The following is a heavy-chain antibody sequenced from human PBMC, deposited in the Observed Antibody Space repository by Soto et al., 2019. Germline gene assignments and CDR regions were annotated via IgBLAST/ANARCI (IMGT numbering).Heavy chain of an antibody. J-gene: IGHJ5*02. CDR3: ARDMRQLGWYDWFDP. D-gene: IGHD6-6*01. CDR2: IYYSGST. Sequence: SETLSLTCTVSGGSISSYYWSWIRQPPGKGLEWIGYIYYSGSTNYNPSLKSRVTISVDTSKDQFSLKLSSVTAADTAVYYCARDMRQLGWYDWFDPWGQGTLVTVSS. CDR1: GGSISSYY. V-gene: IGHV4-59*01.